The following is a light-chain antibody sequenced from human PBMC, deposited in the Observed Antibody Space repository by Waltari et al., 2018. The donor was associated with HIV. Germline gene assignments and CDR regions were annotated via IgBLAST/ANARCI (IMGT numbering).Light chain of an antibody. Sequence: SMLTQPPSVSGAPGQRVTISCTGSSSNLGAGYRVHWYQQGPGTAPKLLIYDNTNRPSGVPDRFSGSKSGTSASLAISGLQAEDEAEYYCQSYDDRLDGSKIFGGGTKVTVL. CDR3: QSYDDRLDGSKI. V-gene: IGLV1-40*01. CDR1: SSNLGAGYR. J-gene: IGLJ2*01. CDR2: DNT.